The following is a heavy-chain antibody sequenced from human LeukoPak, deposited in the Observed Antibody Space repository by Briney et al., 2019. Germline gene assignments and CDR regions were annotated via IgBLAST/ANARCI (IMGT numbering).Heavy chain of an antibody. CDR1: GYSFTTYW. CDR2: IYPGDSDT. V-gene: IGHV5-51*01. D-gene: IGHD6-19*01. CDR3: ARTGYSSGWYVGSFDY. J-gene: IGHJ4*02. Sequence: GESLKISCEGSGYSFTTYWIGWVRQMPGKGLEWMGIIYPGDSDTKYSPSFQGQVTISADKSISTAYLQWSSLKASDTAVYYCARTGYSSGWYVGSFDYWGQGTLVTVSS.